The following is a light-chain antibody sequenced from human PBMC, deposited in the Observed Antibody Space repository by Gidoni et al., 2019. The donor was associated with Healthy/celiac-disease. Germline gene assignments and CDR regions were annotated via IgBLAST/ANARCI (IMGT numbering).Light chain of an antibody. J-gene: IGKJ2*01. CDR3: QQLNSYPHT. V-gene: IGKV1-9*01. CDR2: AAS. Sequence: DIQWTQSPSFLSASVGDRVTITCRASQGISSYLAWYQQKPGKAPKLLSYAASTLQSGVPSRFSGSGSGTEFTLTISSLQPEDFATYYCQQLNSYPHTFGQGTKLEIK. CDR1: QGISSY.